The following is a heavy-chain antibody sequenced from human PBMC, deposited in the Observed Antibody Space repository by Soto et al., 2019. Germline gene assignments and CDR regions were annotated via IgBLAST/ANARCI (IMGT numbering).Heavy chain of an antibody. CDR1: GYSFSTYG. V-gene: IGHV1-18*01. CDR3: ARDRSHLYHNDDYCGMDV. CDR2: ISAYNGDT. D-gene: IGHD2-2*01. J-gene: IGHJ6*02. Sequence: QVQLVQSGAEVKKPGASVKVSCKAFGYSFSTYGITWVRQATGEGLEWMGGISAYNGDTNYAQILQGRVTMPTHTPTRTAYMELRSLRSDDTAVYYCARDRSHLYHNDDYCGMDVWGQETTVTVSS.